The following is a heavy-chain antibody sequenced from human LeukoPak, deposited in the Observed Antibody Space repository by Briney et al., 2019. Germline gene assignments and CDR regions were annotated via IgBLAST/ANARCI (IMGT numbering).Heavy chain of an antibody. Sequence: PSETLSLTCAVYGGSFSGYYWSWIRQPPGKGLEWIGEINHSGSTNYNPSLKSRVTISVDTSKNQFSLKLSSVTAADTAVFYCARGKDYGDYPFDYWGQGILVTVSS. CDR3: ARGKDYGDYPFDY. V-gene: IGHV4-34*01. D-gene: IGHD4-17*01. CDR1: GGSFSGYY. CDR2: INHSGST. J-gene: IGHJ4*02.